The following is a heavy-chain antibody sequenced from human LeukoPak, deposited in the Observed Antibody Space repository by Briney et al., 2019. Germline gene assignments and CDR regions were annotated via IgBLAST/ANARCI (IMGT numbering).Heavy chain of an antibody. J-gene: IGHJ4*02. D-gene: IGHD3-22*01. CDR2: IIYSGTT. CDR1: GGSINNYF. CDR3: ARGGYYYDSSGYYYLGFDY. Sequence: SETLSLTCNVSGGSINNYFWSWIRQPPGKGLEWIGYIIYSGTTNYNPSLKSRVTMSIDTSKNQFSLRLSSVTAADTAVYYCARGGYYYDSSGYYYLGFDYWGQGTLVTVSS. V-gene: IGHV4-59*12.